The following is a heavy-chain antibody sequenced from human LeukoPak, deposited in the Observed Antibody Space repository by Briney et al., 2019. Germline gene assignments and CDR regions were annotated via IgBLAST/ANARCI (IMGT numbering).Heavy chain of an antibody. J-gene: IGHJ4*02. CDR1: GYTFTDHY. CDR3: ARAYTVTNRLLIDY. D-gene: IGHD4-17*01. V-gene: IGHV1-2*02. Sequence: ASVKVSCKALGYTFTDHYFHWLRQAPGQGIEWMGWINPNSGGTNYAQKFQGRVTMTRDTSISTAYMELSRLRSDDTAVYYCARAYTVTNRLLIDYWGQGTLVTVSS. CDR2: INPNSGGT.